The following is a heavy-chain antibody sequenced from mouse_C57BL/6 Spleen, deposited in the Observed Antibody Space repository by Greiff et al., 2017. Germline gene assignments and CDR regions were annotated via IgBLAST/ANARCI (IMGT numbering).Heavy chain of an antibody. CDR1: GYTFTSYW. J-gene: IGHJ3*01. Sequence: QVQLKQPGAELVRPGSSVKLSCKASGYTFTSYWMPWVKQRPIQGLEWIGNIDPSDSETPYNQKFKDKATLTVDKSSSTAYMQLSSLTSEDSAVYDCAIYEGYYGFAYWGQGTLVTVSA. D-gene: IGHD2-3*01. V-gene: IGHV1-52*01. CDR3: AIYEGYYGFAY. CDR2: IDPSDSET.